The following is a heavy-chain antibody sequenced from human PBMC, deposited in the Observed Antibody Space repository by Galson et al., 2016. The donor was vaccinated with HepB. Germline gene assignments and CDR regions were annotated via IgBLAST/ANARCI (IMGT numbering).Heavy chain of an antibody. CDR1: GLTFSDHY. Sequence: SLRLSCAASGLTFSDHYLHWVRQAPGKGLEWVGRSRNRANSYTTEYAASVEGRFTISRDNSRNSLYLQMNNRKSEDTAVYYCASYYGDYSSSAFDHWGQGTMVTVSS. V-gene: IGHV3-72*01. J-gene: IGHJ3*01. D-gene: IGHD4-17*01. CDR2: SRNRANSYTT. CDR3: ASYYGDYSSSAFDH.